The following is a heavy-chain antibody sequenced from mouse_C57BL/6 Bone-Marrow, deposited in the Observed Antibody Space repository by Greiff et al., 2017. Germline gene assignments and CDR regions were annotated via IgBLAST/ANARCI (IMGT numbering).Heavy chain of an antibody. D-gene: IGHD2-10*01. CDR2: IYPGDGDT. Sequence: LQESGAELVKPGASVKISCKASGYAFSSYWMNWVKQRPGKGLEWIGQIYPGDGDTNYNGKFKGKATLTADKSSSTAYMQLSSLTSEDSAVYFCATYYGNYLYYFDYWGQGTTLTVSS. CDR1: GYAFSSYW. J-gene: IGHJ2*01. V-gene: IGHV1-80*01. CDR3: ATYYGNYLYYFDY.